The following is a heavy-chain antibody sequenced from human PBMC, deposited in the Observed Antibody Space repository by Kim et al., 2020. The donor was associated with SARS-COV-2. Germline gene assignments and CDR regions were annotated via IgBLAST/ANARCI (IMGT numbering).Heavy chain of an antibody. D-gene: IGHD6-13*01. CDR2: ISYDGSNK. J-gene: IGHJ6*02. Sequence: GGSLRLSCAASGFTFSSYGMHWVRQAPGKGLEWVAVISYDGSNKYYADSVKGRFTISRDNSKNTLYLQMNSLRAEDTAVYYCANWGSAAVPSGGMDVWGQGTTVTVSS. CDR3: ANWGSAAVPSGGMDV. CDR1: GFTFSSYG. V-gene: IGHV3-30*18.